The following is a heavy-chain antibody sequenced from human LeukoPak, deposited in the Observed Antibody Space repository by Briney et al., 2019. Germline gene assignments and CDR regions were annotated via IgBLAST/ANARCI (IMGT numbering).Heavy chain of an antibody. CDR2: IYYSGST. J-gene: IGHJ5*02. CDR3: ARDEKQGFDP. V-gene: IGHV4-59*01. CDR1: GGSISSYY. Sequence: SETLSLTCTVSGGSISSYYWSWNRQPPGKGLEWIGYIYYSGSTNYNPSLKSRVTISVDTSKNQFSLKLSSVTAADTAVYYCARDEKQGFDPWGQGTLVTVSS.